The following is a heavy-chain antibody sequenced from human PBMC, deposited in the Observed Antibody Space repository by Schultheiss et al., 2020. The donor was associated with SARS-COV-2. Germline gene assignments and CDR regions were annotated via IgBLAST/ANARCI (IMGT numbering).Heavy chain of an antibody. J-gene: IGHJ4*02. CDR2: INHSGST. Sequence: SETLSLTCTVSGGSISSYYWSWIRQPPGKGLEWIGEINHSGSTYYNPSLKSRVTISVDTSKNQFSLKLSSVTAADTAVYYCARHVASIAARRGFDYWGQGTLVTVSS. CDR3: ARHVASIAARRGFDY. V-gene: IGHV4-59*04. CDR1: GGSISSYY. D-gene: IGHD6-6*01.